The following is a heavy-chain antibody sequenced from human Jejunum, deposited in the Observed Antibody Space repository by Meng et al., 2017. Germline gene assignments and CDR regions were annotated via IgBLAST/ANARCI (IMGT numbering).Heavy chain of an antibody. V-gene: IGHV3-11*01. Sequence: GESLKISCAASGFTFSVSYMTWLRQAPEKGLEWVAYSSGGGTDIQYADSVKGRFTISRDNAQNSLYLQMNSLRGDDTAVYYCAKTARSLDYLGQGTLVTVSS. CDR2: SSGGGTDI. CDR3: AKTARSLDY. J-gene: IGHJ4*02. CDR1: GFTFSVSY.